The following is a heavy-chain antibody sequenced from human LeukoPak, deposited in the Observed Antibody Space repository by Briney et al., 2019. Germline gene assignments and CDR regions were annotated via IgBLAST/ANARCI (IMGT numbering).Heavy chain of an antibody. D-gene: IGHD6-19*01. J-gene: IGHJ4*02. CDR1: GFTIRSYW. CDR3: ARDYSGGWYGHQDYFDY. Sequence: PGGSLRLSCAASGFTIRSYWMSWVRQAPGKGLEWVANIKQGGSEKYYVDSVKGRFTISRDNAKNSLYLQMNSLRAEDTAVYYCARDYSGGWYGHQDYFDYWGQGTLVTVSS. CDR2: IKQGGSEK. V-gene: IGHV3-7*03.